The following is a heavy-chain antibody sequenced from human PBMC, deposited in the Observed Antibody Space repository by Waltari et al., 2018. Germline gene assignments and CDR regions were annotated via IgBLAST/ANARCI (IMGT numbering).Heavy chain of an antibody. D-gene: IGHD2-2*01. Sequence: EVQLLESGGGWVQHGGSLRLSCAASGFTCSSYAMSWVRQARGTGLEWVSVIYSGGSTYYADSVKGRFTISRDNSKNTLYLQMNSLRAEDTAVYYCAKDHIVVVPAAKRYYYYYMDVWGKGTTVTVSS. J-gene: IGHJ6*03. CDR1: GFTCSSYA. CDR3: AKDHIVVVPAAKRYYYYYMDV. V-gene: IGHV3-23*03. CDR2: IYSGGST.